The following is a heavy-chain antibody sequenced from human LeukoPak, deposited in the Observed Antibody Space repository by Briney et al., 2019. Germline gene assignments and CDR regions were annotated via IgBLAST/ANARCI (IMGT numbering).Heavy chain of an antibody. Sequence: PSETLSLTCTVSGGSISSSSYYWGWIRQPPGEGLGWIGSIYYSGSTYYNPSLKSRVIISVDTSKNQFSLKLSSVTAADTAVYYCARRDAVPRFDPWGQGTLVTVSS. D-gene: IGHD6-19*01. CDR1: GGSISSSSYY. CDR2: IYYSGST. CDR3: ARRDAVPRFDP. J-gene: IGHJ5*02. V-gene: IGHV4-39*01.